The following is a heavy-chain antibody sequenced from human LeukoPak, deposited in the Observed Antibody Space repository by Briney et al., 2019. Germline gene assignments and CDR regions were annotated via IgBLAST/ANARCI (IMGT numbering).Heavy chain of an antibody. Sequence: GGSLRLSCAASGFTVSGNHMSWVRQAPGKGLEWVSVIYTAGSTYNADSVKGRLTISRDKSKNTLYLQMNTLRAEDTAVYFCAGGNTWPGLSYWGQGTLLTVSS. CDR1: GFTVSGNH. D-gene: IGHD6-25*01. V-gene: IGHV3-53*01. CDR2: IYTAGST. J-gene: IGHJ4*02. CDR3: AGGNTWPGLSY.